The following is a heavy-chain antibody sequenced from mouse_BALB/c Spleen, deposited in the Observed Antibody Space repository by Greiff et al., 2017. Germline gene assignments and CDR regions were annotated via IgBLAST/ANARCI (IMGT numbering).Heavy chain of an antibody. CDR2: IDPANGNT. CDR1: GFNIKDTY. V-gene: IGHV14-3*02. D-gene: IGHD2-10*01. J-gene: IGHJ4*01. Sequence: EVQLQQSGAELVKPGASVKLSCTASGFNIKDTYMHWVKQRPEQGLEWIGRIDPANGNTKYDPKFQGKATITADTSSNTAYLQLSSLTSEDTAVYYCASFKGSTTVPTMVTTGYAMDYWGQGTSVTVSS. CDR3: ASFKGSTTVPTMVTTGYAMDY.